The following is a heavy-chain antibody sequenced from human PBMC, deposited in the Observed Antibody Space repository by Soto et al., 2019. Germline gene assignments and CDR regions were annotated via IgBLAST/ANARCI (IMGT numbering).Heavy chain of an antibody. V-gene: IGHV1-18*01. Sequence: ASVKVSCKASGYTFTNYGISWVRQAPGQGLEWMGWINTYNGNTNHAQKLQGRVTMTTDTSTSTAYMELRSLRSDDTAVYYCATSEVVAVAAVQWLNWFDPWGQGTLVTVSS. D-gene: IGHD6-19*01. CDR3: ATSEVVAVAAVQWLNWFDP. CDR2: INTYNGNT. CDR1: GYTFTNYG. J-gene: IGHJ5*02.